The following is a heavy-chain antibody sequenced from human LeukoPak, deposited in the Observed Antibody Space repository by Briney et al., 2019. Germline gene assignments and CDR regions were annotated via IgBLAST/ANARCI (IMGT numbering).Heavy chain of an antibody. CDR2: IYTSGST. Sequence: PSETLPLTCTVSDGSISSYYWSWIRQPPGKGLEWIGYIYTSGSTNYNPSLKSRVTISVDTSKNQFSLKLSSVTAADTAVYYCARLPGGAFDIWGQGTMVTVSS. CDR3: ARLPGGAFDI. D-gene: IGHD1-14*01. CDR1: DGSISSYY. V-gene: IGHV4-4*09. J-gene: IGHJ3*02.